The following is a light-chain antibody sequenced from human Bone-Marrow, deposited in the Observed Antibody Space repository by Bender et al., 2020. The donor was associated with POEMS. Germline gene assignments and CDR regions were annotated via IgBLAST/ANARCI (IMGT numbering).Light chain of an antibody. Sequence: SYELTQPPSVSVSPGQTASVSCSGDRLGNKYVCWYQQKAGQSPVLVIFQDTKRPSGIPERFSGSTSGNTATLTISGTQAVDEADYYCQAWDRSTAVFGGGTKLTVL. CDR2: QDT. CDR3: QAWDRSTAV. CDR1: RLGNKY. J-gene: IGLJ2*01. V-gene: IGLV3-1*01.